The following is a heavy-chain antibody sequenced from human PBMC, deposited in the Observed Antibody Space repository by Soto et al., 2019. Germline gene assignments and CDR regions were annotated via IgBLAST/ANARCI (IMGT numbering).Heavy chain of an antibody. D-gene: IGHD1-26*01. Sequence: ASVKVSCKASGYTFTGHYIHWARQAPEQGPEWMGEIGPESGATRYAQKFQGRVTMTRDTSITTVYMELKNLSSDDTAVYYCGRGRSGQIVVFYWGQGTPVTVS. V-gene: IGHV1-2*02. CDR2: IGPESGAT. CDR1: GYTFTGHY. CDR3: GRGRSGQIVVFY. J-gene: IGHJ4*02.